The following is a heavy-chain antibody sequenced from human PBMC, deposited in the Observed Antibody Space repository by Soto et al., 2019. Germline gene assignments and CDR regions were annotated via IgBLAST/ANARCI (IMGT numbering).Heavy chain of an antibody. Sequence: SLRLSCAASGFTFDDYAMHWVRQAPGKGLEWVSGISWNSGSIGYADSVKGRFTISRDNAKNSLYLQMNSLRAEDTALYYCAKGGHCSSTSCQYYYYMDVWGKGTTVTVSS. CDR2: ISWNSGSI. J-gene: IGHJ6*03. CDR1: GFTFDDYA. D-gene: IGHD2-2*01. CDR3: AKGGHCSSTSCQYYYYMDV. V-gene: IGHV3-9*01.